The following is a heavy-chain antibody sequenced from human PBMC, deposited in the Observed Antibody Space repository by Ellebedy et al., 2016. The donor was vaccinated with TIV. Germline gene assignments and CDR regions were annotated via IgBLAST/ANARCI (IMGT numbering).Heavy chain of an antibody. D-gene: IGHD1-26*01. V-gene: IGHV3-23*01. CDR2: ISGAT. CDR1: GFTFNNYA. Sequence: PGGSLRLSCAASGFTFNNYAMPWVRQAPGRGLEWISTISGATYYADSVKGRFTISRDNSKNTVYLQMNSLRAEDTAVYYCSKERTTGSYSTDVCDIWGQGTMVTVSS. CDR3: SKERTTGSYSTDVCDI. J-gene: IGHJ3*02.